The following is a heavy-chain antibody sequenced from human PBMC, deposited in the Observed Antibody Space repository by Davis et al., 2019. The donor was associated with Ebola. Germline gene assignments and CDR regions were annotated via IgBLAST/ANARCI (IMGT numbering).Heavy chain of an antibody. D-gene: IGHD3-3*01. CDR1: GFTFSSYW. J-gene: IGHJ4*02. V-gene: IGHV3-7*01. Sequence: GESLKISCAASGFTFSSYWMSWVRQAPGKGLEWVANIKQDGSEKYYVDSVKGRFTISRDNAKNSLYLQMNSLRAEDTAVYYCAIYLWSGSHYWGQGTLVTVSS. CDR3: AIYLWSGSHY. CDR2: IKQDGSEK.